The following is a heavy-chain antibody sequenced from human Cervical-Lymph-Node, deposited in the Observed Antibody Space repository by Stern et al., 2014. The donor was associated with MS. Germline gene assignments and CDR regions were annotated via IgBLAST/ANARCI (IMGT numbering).Heavy chain of an antibody. Sequence: EMQLVESGGGLVKPGGSLRLSCAASGFTFGDYNMNWVRQAPVTGLDWVSSITSSRDVHYADSVKGRFTISRDNPKNSLYLHMNSLTAEDTAVYYCARDPAGYYDNSRYFNVWGQGTLVTVSS. CDR2: ITSSRDV. J-gene: IGHJ4*02. V-gene: IGHV3-69-1*01. CDR3: ARDPAGYYDNSRYFNV. D-gene: IGHD3-22*01. CDR1: GFTFGDYN.